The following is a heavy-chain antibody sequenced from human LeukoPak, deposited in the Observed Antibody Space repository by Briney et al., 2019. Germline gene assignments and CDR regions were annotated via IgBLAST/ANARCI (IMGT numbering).Heavy chain of an antibody. Sequence: PGGSLKLSCVGSGFFFSNYEVNWVRQAPGKGLEWVSSIGSNSRSTYLADSVKGRFTMSRDNAENSLYLQMNNLRAEDTAVYYCARDYYDGGGYFDYWAREPWSPSPQ. V-gene: IGHV3-21*01. D-gene: IGHD3-22*01. CDR1: GFFFSNYE. CDR2: IGSNSRST. CDR3: ARDYYDGGGYFDY. J-gene: IGHJ4*02.